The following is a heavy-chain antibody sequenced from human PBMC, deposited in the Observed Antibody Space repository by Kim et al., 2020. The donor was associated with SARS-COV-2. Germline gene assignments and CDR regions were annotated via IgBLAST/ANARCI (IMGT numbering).Heavy chain of an antibody. Sequence: GGSLRLSCAASGFTFSSYGMHWVRQAPGKGLEWVAVISYDGSNKYYADSVKGRFTISRDNSKNTLYLQMNSLRAEDTAVYYCAKGHSRGSGSYFDYWGQGTLVTVSS. CDR3: AKGHSRGSGSYFDY. J-gene: IGHJ4*02. D-gene: IGHD3-10*01. CDR2: ISYDGSNK. V-gene: IGHV3-30*18. CDR1: GFTFSSYG.